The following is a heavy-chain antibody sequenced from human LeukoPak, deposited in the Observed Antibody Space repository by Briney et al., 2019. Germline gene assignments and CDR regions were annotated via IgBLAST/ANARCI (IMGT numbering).Heavy chain of an antibody. CDR1: GFTFSSYG. CDR2: IRYDGSDTYDGSNK. CDR3: AGDFDY. V-gene: IGHV3-30*03. Sequence: GGSLRLSCAASGFTFSSYGMHWVRQAPGKGLEWVAFIRYDGSDTYDGSNKYYADSVKGRFTISRDNSKNMLYLQMNSLRAEDTAVYYCAGDFDYWGQGTLVTVSS. J-gene: IGHJ4*02.